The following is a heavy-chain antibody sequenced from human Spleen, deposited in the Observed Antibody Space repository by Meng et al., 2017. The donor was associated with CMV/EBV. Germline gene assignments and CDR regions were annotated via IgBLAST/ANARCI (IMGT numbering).Heavy chain of an antibody. V-gene: IGHV3-23*01. D-gene: IGHD2-2*01. Sequence: GGSLRLSCAASGFTFSSYAMSWVRQAPGKGLEWVSAISGSGGSTYYADSVKGRFTISRDNAQNSLYLQMNSLRAEDTAVYYCATTPLVVPAATDYYYYGMDVWGQGTTVTVSS. CDR2: ISGSGGST. J-gene: IGHJ6*02. CDR3: ATTPLVVPAATDYYYYGMDV. CDR1: GFTFSSYA.